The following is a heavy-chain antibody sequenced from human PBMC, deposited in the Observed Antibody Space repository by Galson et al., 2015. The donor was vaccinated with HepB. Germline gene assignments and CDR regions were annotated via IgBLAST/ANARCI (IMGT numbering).Heavy chain of an antibody. V-gene: IGHV1-8*01. D-gene: IGHD3-3*01. Sequence: SVKVSCKASGYTFTSYDINWVRQATGQGLEWMGWMNPNSGNTGYAQKFQGRVTMTRNTSISTAYMELSSLRSEDTAVYYCARAGGRYDFWSRHYYYGMDVWGQGTTVTVSS. CDR2: MNPNSGNT. CDR1: GYTFTSYD. CDR3: ARAGGRYDFWSRHYYYGMDV. J-gene: IGHJ6*02.